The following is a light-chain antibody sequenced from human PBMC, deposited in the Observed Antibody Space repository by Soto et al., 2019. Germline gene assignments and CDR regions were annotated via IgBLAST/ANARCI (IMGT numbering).Light chain of an antibody. CDR2: DVS. Sequence: EIVLTQSPGTLSLSPGERATLSCRASQSVSSSYLAWYQQKPGQAPTLLIYDVSRRAAGITDRFSGSGSGTDFTLTISRLEPEDFAVYYCQQYDSSWTFGQGTKVEIK. CDR3: QQYDSSWT. CDR1: QSVSSSY. J-gene: IGKJ1*01. V-gene: IGKV3-20*01.